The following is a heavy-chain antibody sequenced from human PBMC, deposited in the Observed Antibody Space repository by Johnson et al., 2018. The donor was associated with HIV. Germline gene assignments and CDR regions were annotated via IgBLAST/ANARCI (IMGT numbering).Heavy chain of an antibody. Sequence: QVQLVESGGGVVQPGRSLRLSCPASGFTFSNYAIHWVRQAPGKGLEWVTVISYDGSNKYYADSVKGRFTISRDNSKNTLYLQMNSLRPEDTAVYYCARSSGYYGTDAFDIWGQGTMVTVSS. CDR1: GFTFSNYA. J-gene: IGHJ3*02. CDR2: ISYDGSNK. D-gene: IGHD3-22*01. V-gene: IGHV3-30-3*01. CDR3: ARSSGYYGTDAFDI.